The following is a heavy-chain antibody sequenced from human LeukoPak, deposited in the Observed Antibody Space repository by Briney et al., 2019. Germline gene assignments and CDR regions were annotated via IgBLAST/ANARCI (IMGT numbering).Heavy chain of an antibody. J-gene: IGHJ4*02. D-gene: IGHD3-22*01. CDR2: INYSETT. Sequence: SETLSLTCAVYGGSFSGYYWTWIRQPPGKGLKWIGEINYSETTNYNPSLKGRVTISIDTSKNQFSLNLTSVTAADTAVYYCARKTGYYFHPCDSWGQGILVTVSS. CDR3: ARKTGYYFHPCDS. V-gene: IGHV4-34*01. CDR1: GGSFSGYY.